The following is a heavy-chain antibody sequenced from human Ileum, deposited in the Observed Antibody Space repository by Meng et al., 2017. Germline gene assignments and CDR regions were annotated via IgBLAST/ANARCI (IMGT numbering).Heavy chain of an antibody. Sequence: HVHVMQWASVPVAPAVTVHSTCTFSGPSHNGVKMWSRVGRTPGSGVECIVEIHHSGRTKSFPFLRSRCTLPVDKSKNQFSLGMTSGTSAHTAVYYWARGTGNIRVGLDYWGQGTLVTVSS. V-gene: IGHV4-4*02. J-gene: IGHJ4*02. CDR2: IHHSGRT. CDR3: ARGTGNIRVGLDY. CDR1: GPSHNGVKM. D-gene: IGHD3/OR15-3a*01.